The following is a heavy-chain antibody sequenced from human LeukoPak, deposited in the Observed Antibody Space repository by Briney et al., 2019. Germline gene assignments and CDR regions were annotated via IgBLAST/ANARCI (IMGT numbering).Heavy chain of an antibody. J-gene: IGHJ6*02. V-gene: IGHV4-30-4*01. Sequence: PSETLSLTCTVSGGSLSSGDYYWSWVRQPPGTGLEWIGYIYYSGSTYYDPSLKSRVTISVDTSKNQFSLKLSSVTAADTAVYYCARAPYCSGGSCYFYYYYGMDVWGQGTTVTVSS. CDR3: ARAPYCSGGSCYFYYYYGMDV. D-gene: IGHD2-15*01. CDR1: GGSLSSGDYY. CDR2: IYYSGST.